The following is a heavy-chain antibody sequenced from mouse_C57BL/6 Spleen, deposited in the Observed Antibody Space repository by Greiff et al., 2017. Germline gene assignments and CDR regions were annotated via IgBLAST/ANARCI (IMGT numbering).Heavy chain of an antibody. CDR3: AREGNLYYSNPYYFDY. Sequence: QVQLKQPGAELVKPGASVKLSCKASGYTFTSYWMQWVKQRPGQGLEWIGEIDPSDSYTNYNQKFKGKATLTVDTSSSTAYMQLSSLTSEDSAVYYCAREGNLYYSNPYYFDYWGQGTTLTVSS. V-gene: IGHV1-50*01. D-gene: IGHD2-5*01. CDR1: GYTFTSYW. CDR2: IDPSDSYT. J-gene: IGHJ2*01.